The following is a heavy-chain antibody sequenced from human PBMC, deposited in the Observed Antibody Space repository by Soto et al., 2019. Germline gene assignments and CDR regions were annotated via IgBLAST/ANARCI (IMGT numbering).Heavy chain of an antibody. CDR2: IIPIFGTA. Sequence: SVKVSCKASGGTFSSYAISWVRQAPGQGLEWMGGIIPIFGTANYAQKFQGRVTITADESTSTAYMELSSLRSEDTAVYYCARAVLSLASGVTATQYYFDYWGKGTLVTVSS. D-gene: IGHD2-21*02. CDR3: ARAVLSLASGVTATQYYFDY. CDR1: GGTFSSYA. V-gene: IGHV1-69*13. J-gene: IGHJ4*02.